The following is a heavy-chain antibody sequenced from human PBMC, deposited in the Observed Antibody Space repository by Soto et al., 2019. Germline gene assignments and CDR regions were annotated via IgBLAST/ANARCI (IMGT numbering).Heavy chain of an antibody. D-gene: IGHD3-22*01. CDR1: GYSFATSG. CDR2: ISAYNGNT. CDR3: ARAGQYYDASGHAN. J-gene: IGHJ4*02. Sequence: QVKLVQSGTEVKKPGASIKVSCKASGYSFATSGMSWVRQAPGQGLEWMGWISAYNGNTNYDQNLQDRVTMTTDTSTSTAYLELRNLRSDDTAVYYCARAGQYYDASGHANWGQGTLVTVSS. V-gene: IGHV1-18*01.